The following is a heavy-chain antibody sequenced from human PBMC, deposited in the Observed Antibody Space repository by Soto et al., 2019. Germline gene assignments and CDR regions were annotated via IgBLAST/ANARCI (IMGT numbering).Heavy chain of an antibody. CDR2: INPNSGGT. Sequence: QVQLVQSGAEVKKPGSSVKVSCKASGYTFTGYYMHWVRQAPGQGLEWMGWINPNSGGTNYAQKFQGRVTMTRDTSISTAYMELSRLRSDDTAVYYCARDWPRWLDSGNWFDPWGQGTLVTVSS. D-gene: IGHD1-26*01. J-gene: IGHJ5*02. CDR3: ARDWPRWLDSGNWFDP. V-gene: IGHV1-2*02. CDR1: GYTFTGYY.